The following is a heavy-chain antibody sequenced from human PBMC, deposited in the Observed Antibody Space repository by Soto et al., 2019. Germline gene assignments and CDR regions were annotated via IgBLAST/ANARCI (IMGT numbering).Heavy chain of an antibody. D-gene: IGHD6-13*01. Sequence: GGSLRLSCAASGFTFSSYWMHWVRQAPGKGLVWVSRINSDGSSTSYADSVKGRFTISRDNAKNTLYLQMNSLRAEDTAVYYCAISLSSRTLKRQHGMDVLGQGTTVTVSS. CDR1: GFTFSSYW. CDR2: INSDGSST. CDR3: AISLSSRTLKRQHGMDV. J-gene: IGHJ6*02. V-gene: IGHV3-74*01.